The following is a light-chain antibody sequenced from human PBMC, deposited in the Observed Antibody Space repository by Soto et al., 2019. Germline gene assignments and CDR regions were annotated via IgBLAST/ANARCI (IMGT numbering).Light chain of an antibody. CDR1: QSFRGL. Sequence: VLRQFPVTLSLSPWERATLSCRASQSFRGLLAWYQQKPGQAPRLLIYDAYNRATGIPPRFSGSGSGTDFTLTISRLEPEDSAVYYCQQRHRWPITFGQGTRLEIK. J-gene: IGKJ5*01. V-gene: IGKV3-11*01. CDR2: DAY. CDR3: QQRHRWPIT.